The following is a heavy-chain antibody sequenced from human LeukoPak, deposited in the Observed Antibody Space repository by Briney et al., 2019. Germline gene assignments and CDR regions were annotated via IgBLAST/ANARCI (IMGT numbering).Heavy chain of an antibody. V-gene: IGHV4-59*12. Sequence: SETLSLTCTVSGGSISSYYWSWIRQPPGKGLEWIGYIYYSGSTNYNPSLKSRVTISVDTSKNQFSLKLSSVTAADTAVYYCARRGPRGIAVAGNTFDYWGQGTLVTVSS. CDR2: IYYSGST. CDR3: ARRGPRGIAVAGNTFDY. J-gene: IGHJ4*02. CDR1: GGSISSYY. D-gene: IGHD6-19*01.